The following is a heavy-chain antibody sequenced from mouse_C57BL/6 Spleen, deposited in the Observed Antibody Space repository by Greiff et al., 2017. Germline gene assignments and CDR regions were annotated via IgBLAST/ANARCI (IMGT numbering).Heavy chain of an antibody. CDR2: IYPGDGDT. V-gene: IGHV1-82*01. Sequence: VQLQQSGPELVKPGASVKISCKASGYAFSSSWMNWVKQRPGKGLEWIGRIYPGDGDTNYNGKFKGKATLTADKSSSTAYMQLSSLTSEDSAVYFCARPQGGLGYFDVWGTGTTVTVSS. D-gene: IGHD2-2*01. CDR1: GYAFSSSW. J-gene: IGHJ1*03. CDR3: ARPQGGLGYFDV.